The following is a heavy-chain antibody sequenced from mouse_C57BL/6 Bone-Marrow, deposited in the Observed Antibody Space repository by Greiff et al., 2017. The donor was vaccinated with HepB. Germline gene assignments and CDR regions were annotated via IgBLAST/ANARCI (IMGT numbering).Heavy chain of an antibody. D-gene: IGHD1-1*02. Sequence: VQLQQSGAELVKPGASVKMSCKASGYTFTSYWITWVKQRPGQGLEWIGDIYPGSGSTNYNEKFKSKATLTVDTSSSTAYMQLSSLTSEDSAVYYCARRYQLWDAMDYWGEGTSVTVSA. CDR1: GYTFTSYW. V-gene: IGHV1-55*01. J-gene: IGHJ4*01. CDR2: IYPGSGST. CDR3: ARRYQLWDAMDY.